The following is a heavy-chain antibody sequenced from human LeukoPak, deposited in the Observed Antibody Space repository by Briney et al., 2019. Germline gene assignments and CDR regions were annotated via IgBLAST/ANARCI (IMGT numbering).Heavy chain of an antibody. J-gene: IGHJ4*02. CDR3: ARQGVYYSDSSAFYH. CDR1: GYRFTNYW. Sequence: GESLKISCKASGYRFTNYWIAWVRQMPGKGLELMGSIYPGDSDIRYSPSFQGQVTISADNSFTTAYLQWRSLKASDTAIYYCARQGVYYSDSSAFYHWGQGTRVTVSS. CDR2: IYPGDSDI. D-gene: IGHD3-22*01. V-gene: IGHV5-51*01.